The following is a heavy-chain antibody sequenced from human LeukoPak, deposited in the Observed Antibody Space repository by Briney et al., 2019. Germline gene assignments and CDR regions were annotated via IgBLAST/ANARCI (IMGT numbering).Heavy chain of an antibody. CDR2: IYTRGST. Sequence: SESLSLTCTVAGGSIRSYYWSWIRLPAGNGLGWIGRIYTRGSTNYNPSLKSRVTISVDKSKNQFSLKLSSVTAADTAVYYCARGLSIAAAGVFDYWGQGTLVTVSS. CDR1: GGSIRSYY. CDR3: ARGLSIAAAGVFDY. D-gene: IGHD6-13*01. J-gene: IGHJ4*02. V-gene: IGHV4-4*07.